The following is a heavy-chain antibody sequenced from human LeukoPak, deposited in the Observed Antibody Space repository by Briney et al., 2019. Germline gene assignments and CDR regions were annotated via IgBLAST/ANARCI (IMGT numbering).Heavy chain of an antibody. CDR3: ARDRLQYSYGYDY. Sequence: GGSLRLSCAASGFTFGDFYMSWIRQAPGKGLEWVSYISSTGSYTDYADSVKGRFTISRDNAKNSLYLQMNSLRAEDTAVYYCARDRLQYSYGYDYWGQGTLVTVSS. J-gene: IGHJ4*02. V-gene: IGHV3-11*05. CDR1: GFTFGDFY. D-gene: IGHD5-18*01. CDR2: ISSTGSYT.